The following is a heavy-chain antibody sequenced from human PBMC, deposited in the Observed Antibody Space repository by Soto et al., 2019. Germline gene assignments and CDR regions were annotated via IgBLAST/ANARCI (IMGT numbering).Heavy chain of an antibody. CDR3: ASLGIAAAGRFDP. J-gene: IGHJ5*02. Sequence: QVQLVQSGAEVKKPGASVKVSCKASGYTFTSYYMHWVRQAPGQGLEWMGIINPSGGSTSYAQKFPGRVTMTRDTSTSTVYMELSSLRSEDTAVYYCASLGIAAAGRFDPWGQGTLVTVSS. CDR2: INPSGGST. CDR1: GYTFTSYY. V-gene: IGHV1-46*01. D-gene: IGHD6-13*01.